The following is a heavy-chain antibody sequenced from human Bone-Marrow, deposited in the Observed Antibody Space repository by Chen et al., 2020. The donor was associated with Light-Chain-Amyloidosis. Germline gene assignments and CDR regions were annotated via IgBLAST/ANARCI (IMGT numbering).Heavy chain of an antibody. CDR3: AKAARPELYYYYYYGMDG. CDR1: GFLFRSYA. D-gene: IGHD6-6*01. Sequence: EVQLLECGGGMVQPWGSLGVACADSGFLFRSYAMSWVPQAPGKGLEGVSAISGSGGSTYYPHPLKGRFTISRYNSKNTLYLQRNSLRAEDTAVYYCAKAARPELYYYYYYGMDGWGQGTTVTVSS. CDR2: ISGSGGST. J-gene: IGHJ6*02. V-gene: IGHV3-23*01.